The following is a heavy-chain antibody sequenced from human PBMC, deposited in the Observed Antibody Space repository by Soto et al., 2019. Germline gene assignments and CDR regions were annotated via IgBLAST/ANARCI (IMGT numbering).Heavy chain of an antibody. J-gene: IGHJ6*01. CDR1: GDSMATGGHY. CDR2: IYYSGAT. V-gene: IGHV4-31*02. CDR3: ARDKDMEPTV. D-gene: IGHD2-15*01. Sequence: QVHLQESGPGLVRPSETLSLSCSVSGDSMATGGHYYNWIRHLPGKGLEWIGYIYYSGATHYSPSLRRAATISIDTSKNQFSLRLISVTAAHTALYFCARDKDMEPTVWG.